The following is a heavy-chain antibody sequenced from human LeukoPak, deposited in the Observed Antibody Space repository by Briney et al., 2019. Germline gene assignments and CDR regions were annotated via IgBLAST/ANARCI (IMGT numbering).Heavy chain of an antibody. V-gene: IGHV3-13*01. CDR3: VRVAKERVGGVYYFDY. Sequence: GGSLRLSCAASGFTFSDYDMHWVRQATGEGLEWVSAIGTAGDTYYTGSVKGRFTISRENAKNSLYLQMNSLRAGDTAVYYCVRVAKERVGGVYYFDYWGQGTPVTVSS. D-gene: IGHD1-1*01. J-gene: IGHJ4*02. CDR2: IGTAGDT. CDR1: GFTFSDYD.